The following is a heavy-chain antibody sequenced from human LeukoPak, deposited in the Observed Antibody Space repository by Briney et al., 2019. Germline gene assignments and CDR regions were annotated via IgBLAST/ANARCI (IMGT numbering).Heavy chain of an antibody. CDR1: GFTFSDYY. CDR3: ARDVSGNYFLGTLYYFDY. Sequence: PGGSLRLSCAASGFTFSDYYMSWIRQAPGKGLEWVSYISGTGTAIYYADSVKGRFTISRDNAKNSLHLQMNSLRAEDTAVYYCARDVSGNYFLGTLYYFDYWGQGTLVTVSS. V-gene: IGHV3-11*04. CDR2: ISGTGTAI. J-gene: IGHJ4*02. D-gene: IGHD1-26*01.